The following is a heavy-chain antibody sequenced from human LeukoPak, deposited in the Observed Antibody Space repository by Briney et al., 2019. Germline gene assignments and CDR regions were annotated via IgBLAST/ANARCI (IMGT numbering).Heavy chain of an antibody. CDR1: GGSISSGGYY. D-gene: IGHD6-6*01. CDR2: IYYSGST. J-gene: IGHJ4*02. Sequence: PSETLSLTCTVSGGSISSGGYYWSWIRQHPGKGLEWIGYIYYSGSTYYNPSLKSRVTISVDTSKNQFSLKLSSVTAADTAVYYCAGEYSSSGSFDYWGQGTLVTVSS. CDR3: AGEYSSSGSFDY. V-gene: IGHV4-31*03.